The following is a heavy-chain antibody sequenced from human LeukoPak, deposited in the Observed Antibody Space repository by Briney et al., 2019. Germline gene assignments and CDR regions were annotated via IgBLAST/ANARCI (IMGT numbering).Heavy chain of an antibody. D-gene: IGHD3-10*01. Sequence: GASVKVSCKASGYAFTSYYMHWVRQAPGQGLEWMGIINPSGGSTSYAQKFQGRVTMTRDTSTSTVYMELSSLRSEDTAVYYCARDPGSITMVRGVLDYWGQGTLVTVSS. CDR1: GYAFTSYY. CDR2: INPSGGST. CDR3: ARDPGSITMVRGVLDY. V-gene: IGHV1-46*01. J-gene: IGHJ4*02.